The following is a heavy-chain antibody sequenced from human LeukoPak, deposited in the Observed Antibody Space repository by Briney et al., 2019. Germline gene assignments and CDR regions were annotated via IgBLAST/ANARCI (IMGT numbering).Heavy chain of an antibody. D-gene: IGHD6-6*01. CDR3: ARGHVSYSSSSGFGY. J-gene: IGHJ4*02. V-gene: IGHV3-7*01. Sequence: AGGSLRLSCAASGFTFSSYWMSWVRQAPGKGLEWVANIKEDGSEKYYVDSVKGRFTISRDNAKNSLYLQMNSLRAEDTAVYYCARGHVSYSSSSGFGYWGQGTLVTVSS. CDR1: GFTFSSYW. CDR2: IKEDGSEK.